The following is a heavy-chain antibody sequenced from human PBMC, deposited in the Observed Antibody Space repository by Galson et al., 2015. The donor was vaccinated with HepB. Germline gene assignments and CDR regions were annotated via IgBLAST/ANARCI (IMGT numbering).Heavy chain of an antibody. CDR2: ISSSSNYI. CDR1: GFTFSSYT. Sequence: SLRLSCAASGFTFSSYTMNWVRQAPGKGLEWVSSISSSSNYIYYADSVKGRFTISRDNAKNSLYLQMNSLRAEDTAVYYCARVSGGNSNYYYYYMDVWGKGTTVTVSS. CDR3: ARVSGGNSNYYYYYMDV. J-gene: IGHJ6*03. D-gene: IGHD4-23*01. V-gene: IGHV3-21*01.